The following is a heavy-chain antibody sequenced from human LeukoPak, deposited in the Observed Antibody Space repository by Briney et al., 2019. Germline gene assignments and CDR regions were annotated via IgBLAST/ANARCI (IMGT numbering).Heavy chain of an antibody. J-gene: IGHJ4*02. CDR3: ARDFTNGYGFDY. CDR1: GYTFTTYP. V-gene: IGHV7-4-1*02. Sequence: GASVKVSCKTSGYTFTTYPITWVRQAPGQALEWMGWINTKTGGPTYAQGISGRFVFSSDTSVSTAYLHISSLKAEDTAVYFCARDFTNGYGFDYWGQGTLVTVSS. CDR2: INTKTGGP. D-gene: IGHD5-18*01.